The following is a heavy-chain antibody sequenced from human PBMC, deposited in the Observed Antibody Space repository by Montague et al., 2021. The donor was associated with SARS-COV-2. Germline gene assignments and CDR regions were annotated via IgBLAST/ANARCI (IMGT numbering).Heavy chain of an antibody. CDR3: ARDAHSSSWPIDY. V-gene: IGHV3-30-3*01. J-gene: IGHJ4*02. CDR1: GFIFSSHP. CDR2: ISSDGSNK. D-gene: IGHD6-13*01. Sequence: SLRLSCAVSGFIFSSHPMHWVRQASGKGLEWVAVISSDGSNKYYADSVKGRFTISRDNSENTLYLQMNSLRGEDTAVYYCARDAHSSSWPIDYWGQGTLVTVSS.